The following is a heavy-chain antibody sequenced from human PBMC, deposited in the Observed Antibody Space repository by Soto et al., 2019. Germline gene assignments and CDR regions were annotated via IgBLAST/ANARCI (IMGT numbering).Heavy chain of an antibody. Sequence: ASVKVSCKASGYTFTGYYMHWVRQAPGQGLEWMGWINPNSGGTNYAQKFQGRVTMTRDTSISTAYMELSRLRSDDTAVYYCARDKDIXVVVAATTPPPSYGMDVWGQGTTVTVSS. CDR2: INPNSGGT. CDR1: GYTFTGYY. J-gene: IGHJ6*02. D-gene: IGHD2-15*01. V-gene: IGHV1-2*02. CDR3: ARDKDIXVVVAATTPPPSYGMDV.